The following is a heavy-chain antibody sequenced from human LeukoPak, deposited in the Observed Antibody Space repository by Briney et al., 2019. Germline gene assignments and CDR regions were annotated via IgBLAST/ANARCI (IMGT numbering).Heavy chain of an antibody. J-gene: IGHJ4*02. CDR1: GGSISSGSYY. CDR2: IYTSGST. Sequence: SQTLSLTCTVSGGSISSGSYYWSWIRQPAGKGLEWIGRIYTSGSTNYNPSLKSRVTISVDTSKNQFSLKLSSVTAADTAVYYCAKGYCRGNSCYDDRGAFDYWGQGTPVTVSS. V-gene: IGHV4-61*02. CDR3: AKGYCRGNSCYDDRGAFDY. D-gene: IGHD2-2*01.